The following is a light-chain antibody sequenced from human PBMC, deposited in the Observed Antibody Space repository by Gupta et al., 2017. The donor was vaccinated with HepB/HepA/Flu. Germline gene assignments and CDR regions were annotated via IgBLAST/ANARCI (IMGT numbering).Light chain of an antibody. J-gene: IGLJ2*01. CDR2: QDR. V-gene: IGLV3-1*01. CDR3: QAWDSSTVV. CDR1: KLGDKY. Sequence: SSELTQPPSVCVSRGQTASITCSGDKLGDKYASWYQQKPGQSPVLVIYQDRKRPSGIPERFSGSNSGNTATLTISGTQAMDEADYYCQAWDSSTVVFGGGTNLTVL.